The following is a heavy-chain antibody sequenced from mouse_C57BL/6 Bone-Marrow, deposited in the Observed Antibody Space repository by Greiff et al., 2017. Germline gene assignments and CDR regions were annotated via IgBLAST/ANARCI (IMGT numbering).Heavy chain of an antibody. V-gene: IGHV1-81*01. D-gene: IGHD1-1*01. Sequence: VQLQQSGAELARPGASVKLSCKASGYTFTSYGISWVKQRTGQGLEWIGEIYPRSGNTYYNEKFKGKATLTADKSSSTAYMERRSLTSEDSAVYFCAGGGSSSHFDYWGQGTTLTVSS. CDR1: GYTFTSYG. CDR3: AGGGSSSHFDY. J-gene: IGHJ2*01. CDR2: IYPRSGNT.